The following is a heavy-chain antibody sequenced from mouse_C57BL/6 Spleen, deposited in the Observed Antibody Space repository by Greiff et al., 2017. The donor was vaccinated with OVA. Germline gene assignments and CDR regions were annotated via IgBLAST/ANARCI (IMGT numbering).Heavy chain of an antibody. CDR3: ARSGDGYYNAMDY. Sequence: VQRVESGPELVKPGASVKISCKASGYAFSSSWMNWVKQRPGKGLEWIGRIYPGDGDTNYNGKFKGKATLTADKSSSTAYMQLSSLTSEDSAVYFCARSGDGYYNAMDYWGQGTSVTVSS. V-gene: IGHV1-82*01. CDR2: IYPGDGDT. J-gene: IGHJ4*01. CDR1: GYAFSSSW. D-gene: IGHD2-3*01.